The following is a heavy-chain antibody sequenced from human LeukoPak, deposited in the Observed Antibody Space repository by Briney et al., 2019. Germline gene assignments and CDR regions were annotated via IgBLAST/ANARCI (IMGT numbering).Heavy chain of an antibody. D-gene: IGHD2-21*02. V-gene: IGHV1-2*02. J-gene: IGHJ4*02. CDR2: INPNSGGT. CDR1: GYTFTSYY. CDR3: ARDLGPGGDEYYFDY. Sequence: GASVKVSCKASGYTFTSYYMHWVRQAPGQGLEWMGWINPNSGGTNYAQKFQGRVTMTTDTSISTAYMELSRLRSDDTAVYYCARDLGPGGDEYYFDYWGQGTLVTVSS.